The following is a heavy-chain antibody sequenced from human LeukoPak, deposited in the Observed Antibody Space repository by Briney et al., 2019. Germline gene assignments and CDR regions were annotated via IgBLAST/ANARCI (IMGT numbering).Heavy chain of an antibody. CDR1: GFTVSSNY. J-gene: IGHJ4*02. D-gene: IGHD3-10*01. CDR3: AKDGPIYYYGSGSYSDY. CDR2: IYSGGST. V-gene: IGHV3-66*01. Sequence: GGSLRLSCAASGFTVSSNYMSWVRQAPGKGLEWVSVIYSGGSTYYADSVKGRFTISRDNSKNTLYLQMNSLRAEDTAVYYCAKDGPIYYYGSGSYSDYWGQGTLVTVSS.